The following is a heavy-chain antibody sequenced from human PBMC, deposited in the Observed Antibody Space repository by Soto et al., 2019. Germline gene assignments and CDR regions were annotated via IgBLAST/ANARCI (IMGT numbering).Heavy chain of an antibody. V-gene: IGHV3-23*01. CDR2: ISGSGATK. J-gene: IGHJ4*02. CDR1: GFSFGGYA. Sequence: EVELLQSGGDLVQPGGSLRLSCEVSGFSFGGYAMPWVRQAPGKGLEWVSTISGSGATKYYADSVRGRFTISRDNSKDTLYLQMSSLRAEDTAVYFCAKASKGYTGYDLDFWGQGTPVTVSP. CDR3: AKASKGYTGYDLDF. D-gene: IGHD5-12*01.